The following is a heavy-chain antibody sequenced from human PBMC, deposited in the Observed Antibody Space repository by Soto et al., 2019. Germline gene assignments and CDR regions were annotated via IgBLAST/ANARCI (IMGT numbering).Heavy chain of an antibody. Sequence: EVQLLESGARLVQPGGSLILSCAASGFTFSSYAMSWFRQAPGKGLELVSAISGSGGSTDYADSVKGRFPISRDNSKNALYRQMNSQRAEDTAVYYCAKDTSARVIEEAQSNYRGQGTLVIVS. CDR1: GFTFSSYA. J-gene: IGHJ4*02. D-gene: IGHD3-22*01. V-gene: IGHV3-23*01. CDR3: AKDTSARVIEEAQSNY. CDR2: ISGSGGST.